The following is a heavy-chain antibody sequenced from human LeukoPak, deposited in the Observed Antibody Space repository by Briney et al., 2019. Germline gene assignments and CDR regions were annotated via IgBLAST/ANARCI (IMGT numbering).Heavy chain of an antibody. J-gene: IGHJ4*02. V-gene: IGHV1-2*02. D-gene: IGHD1-26*01. CDR3: ATPLKGVGGRDY. CDR1: GYMFTDYY. CDR2: MNPNNGDT. Sequence: ASVKVSCKASGYMFTDYYIHWVRRAPGQGLEWMGWMNPNNGDTNYAQKFQGRVTMTRDTSINTAYMELSSLRSDDTAVYYCATPLKGVGGRDYWGQGTLVTVSS.